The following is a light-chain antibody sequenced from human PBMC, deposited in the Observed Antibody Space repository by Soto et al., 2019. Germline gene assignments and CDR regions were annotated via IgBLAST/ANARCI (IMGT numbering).Light chain of an antibody. CDR3: QQYVTSPRT. CDR2: GAS. Sequence: EIVLTQSPGTLSLSPGERATLSCRASQTVSSSYLAWYQQKPGQAPRLLIYGASSRDTGIPDRFSGSGSGTDFTLTISRLEPEDFAVYYCQQYVTSPRTFGQGTKVEIK. CDR1: QTVSSSY. V-gene: IGKV3-20*01. J-gene: IGKJ1*01.